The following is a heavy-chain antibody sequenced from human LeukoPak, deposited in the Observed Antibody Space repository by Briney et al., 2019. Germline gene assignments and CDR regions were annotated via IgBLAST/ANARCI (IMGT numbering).Heavy chain of an antibody. V-gene: IGHV3-48*01. J-gene: IGHJ4*02. CDR3: ARVPDGPWSGYFFDC. Sequence: GGSLRLSCAASGFHFSTYGMNWVRQAPGKGLEWVSYINTGSTTIHHADSVRGRFTISRDNTRNSLFLQMNSLRVEDTAVYFCARVPDGPWSGYFFDCWGQGTLVTVSS. CDR2: INTGSTTI. CDR1: GFHFSTYG. D-gene: IGHD3-3*01.